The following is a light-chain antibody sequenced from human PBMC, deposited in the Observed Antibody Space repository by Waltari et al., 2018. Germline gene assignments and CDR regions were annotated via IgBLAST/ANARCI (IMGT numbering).Light chain of an antibody. CDR3: QHYVRLPVT. V-gene: IGKV3-20*01. CDR2: GAS. J-gene: IGKJ1*01. CDR1: QSIGTF. Sequence: EIVLTQSPGTLSLSPGERVPLSCRASQSIGTFLAWYQQKPRQPPRLLIYGASIRAAGIPDRVSGSGSGTDFSLTISRLEPEDFAVYYCQHYVRLPVTFGQGTKVQIK.